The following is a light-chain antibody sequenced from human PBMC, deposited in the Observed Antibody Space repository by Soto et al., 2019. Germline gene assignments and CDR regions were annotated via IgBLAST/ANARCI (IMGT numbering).Light chain of an antibody. J-gene: IGLJ2*01. CDR1: SSNIGAGYD. CDR3: QSYDSSLSAL. Sequence: QSVLTQPPSVSGAPGQRVTISCTGSSSNIGAGYDVHWYQQFPGTAPKLLIYGNTNRPSGVPDRFSGSKSGTSASLAIIGLQAEDEADYYCQSYDSSLSALFGGGTKVTVL. CDR2: GNT. V-gene: IGLV1-40*01.